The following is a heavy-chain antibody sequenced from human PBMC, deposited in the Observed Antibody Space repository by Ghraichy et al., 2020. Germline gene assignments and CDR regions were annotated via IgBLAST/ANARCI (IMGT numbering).Heavy chain of an antibody. CDR1: GFTFSSYS. J-gene: IGHJ4*02. Sequence: GESLNISCAASGFTFSSYSMNWVRQAPGKGLEWVSSISSSSSYIYYADSVKGRFTISRDNAKNSLYLQMNSLRAEDTAVYYCARDYCGGDCYSPNFDYWGQGTLVTVSS. V-gene: IGHV3-21*01. D-gene: IGHD2-21*02. CDR3: ARDYCGGDCYSPNFDY. CDR2: ISSSSSYI.